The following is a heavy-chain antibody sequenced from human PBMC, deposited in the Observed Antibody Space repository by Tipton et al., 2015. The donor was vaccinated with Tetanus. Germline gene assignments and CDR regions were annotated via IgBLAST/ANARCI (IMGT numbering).Heavy chain of an antibody. CDR1: GASIGSISYY. Sequence: LRLSCTVSGASIGSISYYWSWIRQPPGKGLEWIGYTYYSGSTGYNLSLKSRVTMSVDTSKRQFSLKLNSVTAADTAVYYCARGWGSSWYYFDYWGQGILVTVSS. J-gene: IGHJ4*02. V-gene: IGHV4-61*05. D-gene: IGHD6-13*01. CDR2: TYYSGST. CDR3: ARGWGSSWYYFDY.